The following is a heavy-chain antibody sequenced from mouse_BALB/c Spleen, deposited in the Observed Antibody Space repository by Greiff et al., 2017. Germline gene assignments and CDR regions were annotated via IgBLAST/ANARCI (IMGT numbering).Heavy chain of an antibody. Sequence: VMLVESGPGLVAPSQSLSITCTVSGFSLTSYGVHWVRQPPGKGLEWLGVIWAGGSTNYNSALMSRLSISKDNSKSQVFLKMNSLQTDDTAMYYCARAPYYGSSYGGWYFDVWGAGTTVTVSS. J-gene: IGHJ1*01. CDR1: GFSLTSYG. V-gene: IGHV2-9*02. CDR3: ARAPYYGSSYGGWYFDV. CDR2: IWAGGST. D-gene: IGHD1-1*01.